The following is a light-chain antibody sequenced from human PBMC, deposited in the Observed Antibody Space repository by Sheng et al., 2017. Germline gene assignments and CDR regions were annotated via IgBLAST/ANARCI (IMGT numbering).Light chain of an antibody. CDR1: QSISTW. CDR3: HQYYTYSWT. CDR2: KAS. V-gene: IGKV1-5*03. Sequence: DIQMTQSPSTLSASVGDRVTITCRASQSISTWLAWYQQKPGKAPKLLIYKASALESGVPSRFSGRGSGTEFTLIISSLQPEDFATYYCHQYYTYSWTFGQGTKVE. J-gene: IGKJ1*01.